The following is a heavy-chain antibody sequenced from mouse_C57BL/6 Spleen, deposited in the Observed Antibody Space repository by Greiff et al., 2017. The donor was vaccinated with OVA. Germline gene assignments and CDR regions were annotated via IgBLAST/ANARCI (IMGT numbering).Heavy chain of an antibody. CDR2: ISSGSSTI. V-gene: IGHV5-17*01. Sequence: DVQLVASGGGLVKPGGSLKLSCAASGFTFSDYGMHWVRQAPEKGLEWVAYISSGSSTIYYADTVKGRFTISRDNAKNTLFLQMTSLRSEDTAMYYCAKAYYSNFFDYWGQGTTLTVSS. CDR3: AKAYYSNFFDY. J-gene: IGHJ2*01. CDR1: GFTFSDYG. D-gene: IGHD2-5*01.